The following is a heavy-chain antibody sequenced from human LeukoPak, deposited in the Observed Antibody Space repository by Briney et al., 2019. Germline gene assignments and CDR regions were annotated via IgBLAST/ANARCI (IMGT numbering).Heavy chain of an antibody. Sequence: SQTLSLTCVISGDSVSSNSAAWSWIRQSPSRGLEWLGRTYYKSKWYYDYAISVKSRITINPDTSKNQFSLQLSSVTPEDTAVYYCARDRGAVAGLPYYFDYWGQGTLVTVSS. J-gene: IGHJ4*02. D-gene: IGHD6-19*01. V-gene: IGHV6-1*01. CDR2: TYYKSKWYY. CDR1: GDSVSSNSAA. CDR3: ARDRGAVAGLPYYFDY.